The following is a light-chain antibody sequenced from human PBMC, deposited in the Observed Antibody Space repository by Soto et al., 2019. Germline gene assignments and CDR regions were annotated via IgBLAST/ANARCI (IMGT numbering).Light chain of an antibody. Sequence: EIVLTQSPGTLSVSPGESATLACRASQSVSSNYLAWYQQKPGQPPRLLIYGASSRATDIPDRFSGSGSGADFTLTILRLEPEDFAVYYCQQYSRLPRTFGQGTRVDIK. CDR2: GAS. CDR3: QQYSRLPRT. J-gene: IGKJ1*01. V-gene: IGKV3-20*01. CDR1: QSVSSNY.